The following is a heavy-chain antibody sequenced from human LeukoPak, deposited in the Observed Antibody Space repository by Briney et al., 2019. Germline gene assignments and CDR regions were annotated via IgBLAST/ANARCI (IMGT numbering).Heavy chain of an antibody. V-gene: IGHV4-34*01. CDR3: ARSGIAAAGRYFQH. D-gene: IGHD6-25*01. CDR1: GGSFSDYY. Sequence: SETLSLTCAVYGGSFSDYYWSWIRQPPGKGLEWIGEINHSGSTNYNPSLKSRVTISVDTSKNQFSLKLSSVTAADTPVYYCARSGIAAAGRYFQHWGQGTLVTVSS. J-gene: IGHJ1*01. CDR2: INHSGST.